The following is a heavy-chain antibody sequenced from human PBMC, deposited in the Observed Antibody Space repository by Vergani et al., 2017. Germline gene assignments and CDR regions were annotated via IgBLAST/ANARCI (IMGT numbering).Heavy chain of an antibody. CDR3: ARAGSYIGGSWWFDP. Sequence: QVQLQESGPGLVKPSETLSLTCTVSGGSISSHYWSWIRQPPGKGLDWIGYIYYSGSTNYNPSLKSRVTISADTSKNQFSLKLSSVTAADTAVYYCARAGSYIGGSWWFDPWGQGTLVTVSS. CDR2: IYYSGST. CDR1: GGSISSHY. J-gene: IGHJ5*02. V-gene: IGHV4-59*11. D-gene: IGHD3-10*01.